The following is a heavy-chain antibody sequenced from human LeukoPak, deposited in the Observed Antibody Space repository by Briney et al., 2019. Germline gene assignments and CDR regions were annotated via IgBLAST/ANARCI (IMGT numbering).Heavy chain of an antibody. Sequence: ASVKVSCKASGGTFSSYAISWVRQAPGQGLEWMGIINPSGGSTSYAQKFQGRVTMTRDTSTSTVYMELSSLRSEDTAVYYCARARSVSNWFDPWGQGTLVTVSS. V-gene: IGHV1-46*01. D-gene: IGHD2-15*01. CDR2: INPSGGST. CDR3: ARARSVSNWFDP. CDR1: GGTFSSYA. J-gene: IGHJ5*02.